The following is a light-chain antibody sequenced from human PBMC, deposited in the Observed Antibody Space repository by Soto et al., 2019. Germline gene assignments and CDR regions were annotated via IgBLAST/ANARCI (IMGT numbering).Light chain of an antibody. V-gene: IGLV2-14*01. CDR2: EVH. J-gene: IGLJ3*02. Sequence: QSALTQPASVSGSPGQSITISCTGTGSDVGGYNFVSWYQQHPDKAPKLIIYEVHNRPSGVSNRFSGSKSGNTASLTISGLQAEDEADYYCNSFTSSSTWVFGGGTKVTVL. CDR1: GSDVGGYNF. CDR3: NSFTSSSTWV.